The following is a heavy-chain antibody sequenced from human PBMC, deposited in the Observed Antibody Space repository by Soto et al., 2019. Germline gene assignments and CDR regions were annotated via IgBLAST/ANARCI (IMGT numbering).Heavy chain of an antibody. CDR1: GFSFSNAGLD. CDR3: ASTYSASWYWFDP. CDR2: IFSNDEK. J-gene: IGHJ5*02. D-gene: IGHD6-13*01. V-gene: IGHV2-26*04. Sequence: QVTVKESGPVLVKPTETLTLTCTVSGFSFSNAGLDVSWIRQPPGKALEWLAHIFSNDEKSYSTSLKSRLTISKDTSKSQVVLIMTNMDPVDTATYYCASTYSASWYWFDPWGQGTLVTVSS.